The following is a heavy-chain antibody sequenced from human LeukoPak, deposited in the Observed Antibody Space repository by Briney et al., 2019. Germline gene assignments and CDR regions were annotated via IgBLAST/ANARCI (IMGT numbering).Heavy chain of an antibody. CDR2: ISGSGGST. D-gene: IGHD3-22*01. CDR3: AKVTYYYDSSGYYDY. J-gene: IGHJ4*02. V-gene: IGHV3-23*01. Sequence: PGGSLRLSCAASGFTFSSYAMSWVRQAPGKGLEWDSAISGSGGSTYYADSVKGRFTISRDNSKNTLYLQMNSLRAEDTAVYYCAKVTYYYDSSGYYDYWGQGTLVTVSS. CDR1: GFTFSSYA.